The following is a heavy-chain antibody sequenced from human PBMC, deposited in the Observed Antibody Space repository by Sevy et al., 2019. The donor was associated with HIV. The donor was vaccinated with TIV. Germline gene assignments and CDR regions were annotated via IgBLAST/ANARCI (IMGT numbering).Heavy chain of an antibody. CDR2: IKSKTDGRTP. CDR3: TTEGQQLEIDY. V-gene: IGHV3-15*01. J-gene: IGHJ4*02. CDR1: GFTFSNAC. Sequence: GGSLRLSCAASGFTFSNACMSWVRQAPGKGLEWVGSIKSKTDGRTPDHAAPLKGRFTISKEDSKNPMYLQMNSLKTEDTAGYYCTTEGQQLEIDYWGQGTLVTVSS. D-gene: IGHD6-13*01.